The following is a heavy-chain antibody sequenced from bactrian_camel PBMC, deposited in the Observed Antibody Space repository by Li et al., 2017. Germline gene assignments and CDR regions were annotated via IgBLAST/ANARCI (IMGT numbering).Heavy chain of an antibody. Sequence: HVQLVESGGGSVQAGGSLRLSCAVSGVTYTVSCMGWFRQAPGREREGVAAMDPVYGRTFYADSVKGRFTISQDNAKNSLYLQMNSLKPEDTAMYYCAAGGGNGAFCYTGERSMDYWGQGTQVTVS. CDR1: GVTYTVSC. CDR3: AAGGGNGAFCYTGERSMDY. CDR2: MDPVYGRT. V-gene: IGHV3S1*01. J-gene: IGHJ4*01. D-gene: IGHD2*01.